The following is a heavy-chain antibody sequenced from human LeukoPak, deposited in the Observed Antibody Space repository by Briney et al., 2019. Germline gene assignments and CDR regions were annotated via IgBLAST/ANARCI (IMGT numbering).Heavy chain of an antibody. CDR1: GFNVSSNY. Sequence: GGSLRLSCAASGFNVSSNYMSWVRQAPGKGLVWVSRINNDGSYTNYADSVKGRFTISRDNAKNTLYLQMNSLRAEDTAVYYCAKEGEYSSGPDYWGQGALVTVSS. CDR2: INNDGSYT. J-gene: IGHJ4*02. CDR3: AKEGEYSSGPDY. V-gene: IGHV3-74*01. D-gene: IGHD6-19*01.